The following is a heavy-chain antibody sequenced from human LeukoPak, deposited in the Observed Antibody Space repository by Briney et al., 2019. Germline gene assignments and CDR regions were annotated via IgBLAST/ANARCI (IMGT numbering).Heavy chain of an antibody. V-gene: IGHV4-39*01. CDR2: IYKTGST. J-gene: IGHJ4*02. CDR1: GGSISSITYY. CDR3: TRHQTNNYGPGTPFEF. Sequence: SETLSLTCTVSGGSISSITYYWAWIRQPPGKGVEWIGSIYKTGSTNYSPSLTSRVFISVDTSNNQFSLSLSSVTAADTAVYLCTRHQTNNYGPGTPFEFCGQRTLVSVSS. D-gene: IGHD3-10*01.